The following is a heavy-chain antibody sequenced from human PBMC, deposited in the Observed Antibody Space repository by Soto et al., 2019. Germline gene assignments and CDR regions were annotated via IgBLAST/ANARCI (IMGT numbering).Heavy chain of an antibody. D-gene: IGHD3-22*01. CDR3: TRFYYEHLVNFAY. V-gene: IGHV3-49*04. J-gene: IGHJ4*02. CDR1: GFSFGNYA. CDR2: ISGEANGGTN. Sequence: EVRLVESGGGPVESGRSMRLSCTGSGFSFGNYALTWVRQAPGKGLEWLGFISGEANGGTNDYAAFLRGRSTISSDDPKGVANQDIDNRLPDDTSIYYCTRFYYEHLVNFAYWGQATRCAFSS.